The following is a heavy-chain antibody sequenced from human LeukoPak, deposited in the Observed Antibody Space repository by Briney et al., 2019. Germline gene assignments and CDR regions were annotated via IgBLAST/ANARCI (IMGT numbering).Heavy chain of an antibody. J-gene: IGHJ4*02. CDR3: ARQITRDYGAVKN. CDR1: GGSISSYY. CDR2: IYYSGST. Sequence: SETLSLTCTVSGGSISSYYWSWIRQPPGKGLEWIGYIYYSGSTNYNPSLKSRVTISVDTSKNQFSLKLSSVTAADTAVYYCARQITRDYGAVKNWGQGTLVTVSS. D-gene: IGHD4-17*01. V-gene: IGHV4-59*08.